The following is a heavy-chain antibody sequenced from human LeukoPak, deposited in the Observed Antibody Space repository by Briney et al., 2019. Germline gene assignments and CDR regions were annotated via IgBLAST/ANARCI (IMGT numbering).Heavy chain of an antibody. CDR1: GFTFRSHA. J-gene: IGHJ6*02. Sequence: GGSLRLSCVGSGFTFRSHAKSWVRQAPEKGLEFVSGIYENGGTTYYADSVKGRFSISRDNSKNTLYLQMDSLRDEDTAVYYCARGDGHYYYYGMDVWGQGTTVTVSS. V-gene: IGHV3-23*01. D-gene: IGHD5-24*01. CDR3: ARGDGHYYYYGMDV. CDR2: IYENGGTT.